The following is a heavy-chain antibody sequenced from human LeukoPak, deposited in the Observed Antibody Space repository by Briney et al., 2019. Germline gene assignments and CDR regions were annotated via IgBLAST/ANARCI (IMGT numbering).Heavy chain of an antibody. J-gene: IGHJ4*02. D-gene: IGHD6-13*01. CDR1: GGSISSSSYY. Sequence: PSETLSLTCTVSGGSISSSSYYWVWIRQPPGKGLEWIGSIYYSGSTYYNPSLKSRVTISVDTSKNQFSLKLSSVTAADTAVYYCARGGVALGYSSSWYCPYWGQGTLVTVSS. CDR3: ARGGVALGYSSSWYCPY. CDR2: IYYSGST. V-gene: IGHV4-39*01.